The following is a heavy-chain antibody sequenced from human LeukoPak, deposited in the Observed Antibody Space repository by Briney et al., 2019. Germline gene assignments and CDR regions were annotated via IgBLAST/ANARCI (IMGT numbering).Heavy chain of an antibody. CDR3: ARDPAEPYYYDSSPDY. V-gene: IGHV1-2*02. D-gene: IGHD3-22*01. CDR1: GYTFTGYY. CDR2: NDPNSGGT. J-gene: IGHJ4*02. Sequence: ASVKVSCKASGYTFTGYYMHWVRQAPGQGLAWVGWNDPNSGGTNYAQKFQGRVTMTRDTSISTAYMELSRLRSDDTAVYYCARDPAEPYYYDSSPDYWGQGTLVTVSS.